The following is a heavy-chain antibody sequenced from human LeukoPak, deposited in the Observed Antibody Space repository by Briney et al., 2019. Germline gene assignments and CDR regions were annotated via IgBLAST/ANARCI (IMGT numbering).Heavy chain of an antibody. CDR2: INPSGGST. Sequence: ASVTLSFTASGYTFTSYYMHWVRQAPGQGLEWMGIINPSGGSTSYAQKFQGRVTMTRDTSTSTVYMELSSLRSEDTAVYYCARLSFYYYSGMDVWGQGTTATVSS. V-gene: IGHV1-46*01. CDR1: GYTFTSYY. D-gene: IGHD1-26*01. J-gene: IGHJ6*02. CDR3: ARLSFYYYSGMDV.